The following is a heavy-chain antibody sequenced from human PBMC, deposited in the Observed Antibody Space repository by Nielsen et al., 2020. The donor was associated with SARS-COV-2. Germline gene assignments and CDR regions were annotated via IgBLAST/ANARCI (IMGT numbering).Heavy chain of an antibody. CDR2: IKQDGSEK. CDR1: GFTFSSYA. D-gene: IGHD3-22*01. CDR3: ARLQSLYYYDSSGADY. V-gene: IGHV3-7*01. Sequence: GESLKISCAASGFTFSSYAMSWVRQAPGKGLEWVANIKQDGSEKYYVDSVKGRFTISRDNAKNSLYLQMNSLRAEDTAVYYCARLQSLYYYDSSGADYWGQGTLVTVSS. J-gene: IGHJ4*02.